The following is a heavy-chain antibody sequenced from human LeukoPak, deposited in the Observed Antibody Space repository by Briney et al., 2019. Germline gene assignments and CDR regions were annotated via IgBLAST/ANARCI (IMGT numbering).Heavy chain of an antibody. J-gene: IGHJ4*02. CDR1: GFTFSNYA. CDR2: ISGNGDIT. Sequence: GGSLRLSCAASGFTFSNYAMSWVRQAPGKGLEWVSAISGNGDITYYTDSVKGRFTISRDNSKNTLYLQMNSPRAEDTAIYYCAKVTGGDMITYGGLDYWGQGTLVTVSS. CDR3: AKVTGGDMITYGGLDY. V-gene: IGHV3-23*01. D-gene: IGHD3-16*01.